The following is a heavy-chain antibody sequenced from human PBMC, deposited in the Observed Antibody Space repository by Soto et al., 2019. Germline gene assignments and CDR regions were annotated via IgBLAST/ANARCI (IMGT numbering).Heavy chain of an antibody. Sequence: GESLKISCEGSGYIFTNYWIGWGRQIPGKGLEWMGIVNPDDSTTTYSQSFQGQVIISADKSVRSAYLQWSSLKDSDTATYYCVRRFCSGTSCRFHWCDPWGQGTLVTVSS. J-gene: IGHJ5*02. V-gene: IGHV5-51*03. D-gene: IGHD2-2*01. CDR2: VNPDDSTT. CDR1: GYIFTNYW. CDR3: VRRFCSGTSCRFHWCDP.